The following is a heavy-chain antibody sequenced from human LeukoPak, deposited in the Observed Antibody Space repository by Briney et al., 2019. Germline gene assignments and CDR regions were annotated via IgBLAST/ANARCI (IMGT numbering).Heavy chain of an antibody. D-gene: IGHD6-13*01. V-gene: IGHV3-7*01. CDR1: GFIFSDFW. CDR2: IKRDGSDK. J-gene: IGHJ4*02. CDR3: VRWKKSSSWFYDY. Sequence: GGSLRLSCSASGFIFSDFWMSWVRQAPGKGLEWVANIKRDGSDKSYVDSVKGRFTISRDNAENSLYLQMKSLRADDTAVYYCVRWKKSSSWFYDYWGQGALVTVSS.